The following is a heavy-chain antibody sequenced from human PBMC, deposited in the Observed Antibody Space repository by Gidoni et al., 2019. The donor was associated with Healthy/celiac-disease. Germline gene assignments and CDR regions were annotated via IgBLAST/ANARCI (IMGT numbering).Heavy chain of an antibody. D-gene: IGHD3-9*01. J-gene: IGHJ4*02. CDR1: GSSLSTSGVR. CDR3: AHGTFTWVGYFDWLSIDY. V-gene: IGHV2-5*02. Sequence: HTTLKESGPTPVKPTQTLTLTCTFPGSSLSTSGVRVGWIRQPPGKAREWLAIIYWDDDKRYNPSLKSRLTITKNTAKNQVVLTMTNMDPVDTATYYCAHGTFTWVGYFDWLSIDYWGQGTLVTVSS. CDR2: IYWDDDK.